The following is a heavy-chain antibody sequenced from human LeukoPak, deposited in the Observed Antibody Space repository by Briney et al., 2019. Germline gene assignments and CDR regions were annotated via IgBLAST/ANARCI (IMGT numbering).Heavy chain of an antibody. V-gene: IGHV1-8*03. Sequence: ASVTVSCKASGYTFTSYDINWVRQATGQGIEWMGWMNPNSGNTGYAQKFQGRVTITRNTSISTAYMELSSLRSEDTAVYYCARANYYYDSSGYYYYYYYMDVWGKGTTVTVSS. J-gene: IGHJ6*03. CDR3: ARANYYYDSSGYYYYYYYMDV. CDR1: GYTFTSYD. D-gene: IGHD3-22*01. CDR2: MNPNSGNT.